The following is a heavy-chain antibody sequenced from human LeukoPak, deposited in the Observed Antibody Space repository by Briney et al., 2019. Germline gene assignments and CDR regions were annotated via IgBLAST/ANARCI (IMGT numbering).Heavy chain of an antibody. CDR1: GFTFSSYG. CDR2: IRYDGSNK. J-gene: IGHJ6*03. D-gene: IGHD2-15*01. V-gene: IGHV3-30*02. CDR3: AKRSGGSATLGYYYYYMVV. Sequence: GGSLRLSCAASGFTFSSYGMHWVRQAPGKGLEWVAVIRYDGSNKYYADSVKGRFTISRDNSKNTLYLQMNSLRAEDTAAYYCAKRSGGSATLGYYYYYMVVWGKGTTVTVSS.